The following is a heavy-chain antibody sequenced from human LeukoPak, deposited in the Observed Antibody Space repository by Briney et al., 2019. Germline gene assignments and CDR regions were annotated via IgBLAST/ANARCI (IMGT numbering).Heavy chain of an antibody. J-gene: IGHJ3*02. CDR2: MNPNSGNT. D-gene: IGHD3-10*01. V-gene: IGHV1-8*03. CDR3: ARGYGSGSYRPVRYAFDI. Sequence: ASVKVSCKASGYTFTSYDINWVRQATGQGLEWMGWMNPNSGNTGYAQKFQGRVTITRNTSISTAYMELSSLRSEDTAVYYCARGYGSGSYRPVRYAFDIWGQETMVTVSS. CDR1: GYTFTSYD.